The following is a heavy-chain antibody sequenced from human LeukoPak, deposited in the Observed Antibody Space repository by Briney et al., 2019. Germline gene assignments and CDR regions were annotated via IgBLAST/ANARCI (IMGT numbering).Heavy chain of an antibody. D-gene: IGHD4-17*01. CDR1: GFTFSDYY. CDR2: ISSSGSTI. V-gene: IGHV3-11*04. Sequence: GGSLRLSCAASGFTFSDYYMSWIRQAPGKGLEWVSYISSSGSTIYYADSVKGRFTISRDNAKNSLFLQMDTLRVEDTAVYYCARGGKTYGDSFDYWGQGTLVTVSS. CDR3: ARGGKTYGDSFDY. J-gene: IGHJ4*02.